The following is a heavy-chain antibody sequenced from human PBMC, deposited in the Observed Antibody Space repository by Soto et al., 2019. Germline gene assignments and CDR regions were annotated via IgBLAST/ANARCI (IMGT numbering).Heavy chain of an antibody. D-gene: IGHD3-3*01. V-gene: IGHV3-66*01. Sequence: EVQVVESGGGLVQPGGSLRLSCAASGFTVSNLYMTWVRQATGKGLEWVSVISSDDRTYYADSVKGRFTISRDNSKNTLYLEMSRLRAEDTAVYYCARDIFGGSYDFWHGGQGTLVTVSS. CDR1: GFTVSNLY. CDR3: ARDIFGGSYDFWH. CDR2: ISSDDRT. J-gene: IGHJ4*02.